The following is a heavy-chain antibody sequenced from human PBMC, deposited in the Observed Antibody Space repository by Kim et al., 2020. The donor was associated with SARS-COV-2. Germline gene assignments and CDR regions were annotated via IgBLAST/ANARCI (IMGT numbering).Heavy chain of an antibody. CDR1: GFTFSSYA. CDR3: ARDIGYYDSSGYCDY. D-gene: IGHD3-22*01. CDR2: ISYDGSNK. J-gene: IGHJ4*02. V-gene: IGHV3-30*04. Sequence: GGSLRLSCAASGFTFSSYAMHWVRQAPGKGLEWVAVISYDGSNKYYAYSVKGRFTISRDNSKNTLYLQMNSLRAEDTAVYYCARDIGYYDSSGYCDYWGQGTLVTVSS.